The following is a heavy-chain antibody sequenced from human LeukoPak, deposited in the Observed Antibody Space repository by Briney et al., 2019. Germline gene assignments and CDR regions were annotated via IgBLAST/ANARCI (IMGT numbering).Heavy chain of an antibody. V-gene: IGHV3-23*01. J-gene: IGHJ4*02. D-gene: IGHD2-15*01. CDR3: AKEGVVDCSGGSCYSEPYDSDY. CDR2: ISGSGGST. CDR1: GFTFSSYA. Sequence: GGSARLSCAASGFTFSSYAMSWVRQAPGKGLEWVSAISGSGGSTYYADSVKGRFTISRDNSKNTLYLQMNSLRVEDTAVHYCAKEGVVDCSGGSCYSEPYDSDYWGQGTLVTVSS.